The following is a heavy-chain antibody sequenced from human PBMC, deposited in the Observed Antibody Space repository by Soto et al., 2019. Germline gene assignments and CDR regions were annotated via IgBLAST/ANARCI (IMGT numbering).Heavy chain of an antibody. J-gene: IGHJ6*02. CDR3: ARESGIAAAGISQKNYYYYGMDV. CDR1: GDSVSSNSAA. Sequence: SQTLSLTCAISGDSVSSNSAAWNWIRQSPSRGLEWLGRTYYRSKWYNDYAVSVKSRITTNPDTSKNQFSLQLNSVTPEDTAVYYCARESGIAAAGISQKNYYYYGMDVWGQGTTVTVSS. D-gene: IGHD6-13*01. V-gene: IGHV6-1*01. CDR2: TYYRSKWYN.